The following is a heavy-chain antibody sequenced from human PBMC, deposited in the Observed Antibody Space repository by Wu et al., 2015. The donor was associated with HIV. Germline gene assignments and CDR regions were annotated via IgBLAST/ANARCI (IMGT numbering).Heavy chain of an antibody. J-gene: IGHJ4*02. V-gene: IGHV1-8*01. CDR2: MNPKSGNT. CDR1: GYTFTSYD. Sequence: QVQLVQSGAEVKKPGASVKVSCKASGYTFTSYDVNWVRQATGQGLEWMGWMNPKSGNTGYAQKFQGRVTMTRNTSINTAYMELSRLRSADTAVYYCVSSAGTSYYFDYWGLGNPGHRLL. CDR3: VSSAGTSYYFDY. D-gene: IGHD2-2*01.